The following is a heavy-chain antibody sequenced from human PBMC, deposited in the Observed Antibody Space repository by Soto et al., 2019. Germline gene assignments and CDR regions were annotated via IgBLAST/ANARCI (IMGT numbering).Heavy chain of an antibody. CDR2: INTGNGNA. D-gene: IGHD5-18*01. J-gene: IGHJ4*02. CDR1: GYTFNRYA. Sequence: QVHLVQSGAEVQKPGASVRVSCEASGYTFNRYAIHWVRQAPGQRPEWMGWINTGNGNAKYSQNFQGRVTITRDTSASTAYLEVSSLTSEDTAVYYCARVSDSYGPPFWFWGQGTVVTVSS. V-gene: IGHV1-3*04. CDR3: ARVSDSYGPPFWF.